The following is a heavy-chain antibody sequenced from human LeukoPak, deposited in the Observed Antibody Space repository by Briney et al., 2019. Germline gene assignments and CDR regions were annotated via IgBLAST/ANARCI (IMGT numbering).Heavy chain of an antibody. V-gene: IGHV3-66*01. J-gene: IGHJ4*02. CDR3: ARVQNELWIGY. CDR1: GFTVNTNY. CDR2: IYSGGST. D-gene: IGHD5-18*01. Sequence: GGSLRLSCAASGFTVNTNYITWVRQAPGKGLEWVSVIYSGGSTYYADSVKDRFTISRDNVKNTVYLQMNSLRAEDTAVYYCARVQNELWIGYWGQGTLVTVSS.